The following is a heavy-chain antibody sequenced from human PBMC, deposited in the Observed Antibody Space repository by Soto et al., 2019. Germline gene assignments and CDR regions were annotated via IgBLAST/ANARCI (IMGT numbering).Heavy chain of an antibody. D-gene: IGHD3-22*01. V-gene: IGHV1-18*04. Sequence: ASVKVSCKASGYTFTSYGISWVRQATGQGLEWMGWISAYNGNTNYAQKLQGRVTMTTDTSTSTAYMELRSLRSDDTAVYYCARATYYYDSSGYYPDAFDIWGQGTMVTVSS. CDR3: ARATYYYDSSGYYPDAFDI. CDR1: GYTFTSYG. J-gene: IGHJ3*02. CDR2: ISAYNGNT.